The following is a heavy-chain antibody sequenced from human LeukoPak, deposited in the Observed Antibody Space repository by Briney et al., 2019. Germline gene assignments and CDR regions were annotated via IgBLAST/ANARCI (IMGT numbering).Heavy chain of an antibody. CDR3: VSDWDGY. J-gene: IGHJ4*02. CDR1: GFTFSSYT. D-gene: IGHD1-26*01. CDR2: IWYVGSKK. Sequence: GGSLRLSCAASGFTFSSYTLHWVRQTPGKGLEWVALIWYVGSKKDYADSVKGRFTISRDNSKNTLYLQMNSLRAEDTAVYYCVSDWDGYWGQGTLVTVSS. V-gene: IGHV3-30*04.